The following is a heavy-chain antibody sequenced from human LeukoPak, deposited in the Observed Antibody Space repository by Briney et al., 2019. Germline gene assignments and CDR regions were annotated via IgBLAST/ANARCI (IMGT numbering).Heavy chain of an antibody. V-gene: IGHV4-39*07. CDR1: GGSISSYY. CDR2: MYYTGTI. D-gene: IGHD2-15*01. Sequence: SETLSLTCTVSGGSISSYYWGWIRQPPGKGLEWDGTMYYTGTIYYIPALKSRVTISVDTSKNQFSLSLSSVTAADTAVYHCARHAGGWAFDIWGQGTMVTVSS. J-gene: IGHJ3*02. CDR3: ARHAGGWAFDI.